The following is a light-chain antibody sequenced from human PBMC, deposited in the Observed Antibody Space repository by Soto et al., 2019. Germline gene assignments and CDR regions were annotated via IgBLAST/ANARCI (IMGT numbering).Light chain of an antibody. J-gene: IGLJ1*01. Sequence: QSVLTQPPSASGSPGQSVTISCAGTSTDIGSYNFVSWYQQHPGKAPKLLIYEVNKRPSGVPDRFSASTSGNTASLTVSGLQAEDAADYYCAAWDDSLNGPVFGSGTKVTVL. CDR3: AAWDDSLNGPV. CDR2: EVN. CDR1: STDIGSYNF. V-gene: IGLV2-8*01.